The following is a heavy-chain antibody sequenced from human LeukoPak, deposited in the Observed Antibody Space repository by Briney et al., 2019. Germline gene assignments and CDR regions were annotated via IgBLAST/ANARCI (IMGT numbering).Heavy chain of an antibody. V-gene: IGHV4-59*08. CDR1: GGSISSYY. CDR2: IYYSGST. J-gene: IGHJ4*02. D-gene: IGHD3-22*01. Sequence: SETLSLTCTVSGGSISSYYWSWIRQPPGKGLEWIGYIYYSGSTNYNPSLKSRDTISVDTSKNQFSLKLSSVTAADTAVYYCARHVKASDYYDSSGYPYYFDYWGQGTLVTVSS. CDR3: ARHVKASDYYDSSGYPYYFDY.